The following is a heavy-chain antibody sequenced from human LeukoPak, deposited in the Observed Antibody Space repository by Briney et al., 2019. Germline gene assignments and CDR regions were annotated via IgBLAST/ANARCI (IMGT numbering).Heavy chain of an antibody. V-gene: IGHV4-59*01. Sequence: SETLSLTCTVSGGSISSYYWSWIRQPPGKGLEWIGYIYYSGSTNYNPSLKSRVTISVDTSKNQFSLKLSSVTAADTAVYYCARGILRLGELSLRDYGMDVWGQGTTVTVSS. CDR2: IYYSGST. CDR3: ARGILRLGELSLRDYGMDV. D-gene: IGHD3-16*02. CDR1: GGSISSYY. J-gene: IGHJ6*02.